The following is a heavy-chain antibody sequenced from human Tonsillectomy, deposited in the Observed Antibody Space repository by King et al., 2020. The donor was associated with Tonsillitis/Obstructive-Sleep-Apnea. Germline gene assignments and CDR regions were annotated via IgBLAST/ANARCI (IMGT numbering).Heavy chain of an antibody. Sequence: TLKESGPTLVKPTQTLTLTCSFSGFSLTTSGVGVGWIRQPPGKALEWLALIYWDDDKRYSPSLKSRLTITKDTSKNQVVLTMTNMDPVDTATYYCAHSLYGVVGEIPFDYWGQGTLVTVSS. D-gene: IGHD3-10*01. CDR2: IYWDDDK. CDR1: GFSLTTSGVG. V-gene: IGHV2-5*02. CDR3: AHSLYGVVGEIPFDY. J-gene: IGHJ4*02.